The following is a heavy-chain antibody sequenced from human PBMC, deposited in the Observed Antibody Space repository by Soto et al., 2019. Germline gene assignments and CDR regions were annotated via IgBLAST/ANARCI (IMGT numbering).Heavy chain of an antibody. CDR2: INPNGGST. CDR1: GYTFTTYY. CDR3: ARAGYCSGGTCFHGNCDY. D-gene: IGHD2-15*01. Sequence: QVQLVQSGAEVKRPGASVKVSCKASGYTFTTYYMHWVRQAPGQGLEWLGIINPNGGSTTYAQKFQGRVTMTRDTATSTDYMELSSLRSAGTAVYYCARAGYCSGGTCFHGNCDYWAQGTLVTVSA. J-gene: IGHJ4*02. V-gene: IGHV1-46*01.